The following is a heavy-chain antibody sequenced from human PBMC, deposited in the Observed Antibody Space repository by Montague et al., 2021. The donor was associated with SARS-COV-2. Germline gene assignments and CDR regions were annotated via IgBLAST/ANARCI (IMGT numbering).Heavy chain of an antibody. CDR2: IYHSGST. CDR3: ARLTAGYCSGGSCYWGTGFDY. CDR1: GYSISSGYY. J-gene: IGHJ4*02. Sequence: SETLSLTCTVSGYSISSGYYWGWIRQPPGKGLEWIGSIYHSGSTYYNPSLKSRVTISVDMSKNQFSLKLSSVTAADTAVYYCARLTAGYCSGGSCYWGTGFDYWGQGTLVTVSS. D-gene: IGHD2-15*01. V-gene: IGHV4-38-2*02.